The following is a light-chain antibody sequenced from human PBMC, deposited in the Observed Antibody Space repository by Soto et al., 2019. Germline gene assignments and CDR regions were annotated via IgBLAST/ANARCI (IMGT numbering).Light chain of an antibody. V-gene: IGKV3-15*01. CDR2: DAS. Sequence: ETMMTQSPDTLSVSLGERATLSCRASQSLRSSLAWYQQKPGQAPRLLISDASTRATGIPARFSGSGSGTDFPLTISGLQSEDFAVYSCQQYNNWPQTFGQGTKVEIK. CDR1: QSLRSS. CDR3: QQYNNWPQT. J-gene: IGKJ1*01.